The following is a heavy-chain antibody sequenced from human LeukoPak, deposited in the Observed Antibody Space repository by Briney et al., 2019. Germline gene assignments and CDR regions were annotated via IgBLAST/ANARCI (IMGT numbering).Heavy chain of an antibody. Sequence: SVKVSCKASGGTFSSYAISWVRQAPGQGLEWMGGIIPIFGTTNYAQKFQGRVTITTDEPTSTAYMELSSLRSEDTAVYYCARDNYAGANWFDPWGQGTLVTVS. V-gene: IGHV1-69*05. CDR2: IIPIFGTT. J-gene: IGHJ5*02. CDR3: ARDNYAGANWFDP. D-gene: IGHD1-7*01. CDR1: GGTFSSYA.